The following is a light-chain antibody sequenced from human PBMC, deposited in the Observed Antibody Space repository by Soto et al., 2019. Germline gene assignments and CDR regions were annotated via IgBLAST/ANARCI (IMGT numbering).Light chain of an antibody. CDR1: SSNIGADYD. CDR3: QSFDNILSGYV. V-gene: IGLV1-40*01. CDR2: GNI. J-gene: IGLJ1*01. Sequence: QSVLTQPPSLSGAPGQRVSISCGGSSSNIGADYDVNWYQHLPGTAPRLLIYGNINRPSGVPDRFSASKSGTSASLAITGLQAEDEADYYCQSFDNILSGYVFGPGTKVTVL.